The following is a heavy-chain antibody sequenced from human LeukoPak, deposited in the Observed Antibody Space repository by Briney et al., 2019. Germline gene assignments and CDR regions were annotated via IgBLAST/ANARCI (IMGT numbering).Heavy chain of an antibody. V-gene: IGHV1-18*04. CDR3: ARVPVVAARPPRNWFDP. CDR2: ISAYNGNT. CDR1: GYTFTSYY. J-gene: IGHJ5*02. Sequence: VASVKVSCKASGYTFTSYYMHWVRQAPGQGLEWMGWISAYNGNTNYAQKLQGRVTMTTDTSTSTAYMELRSLRSDDTAVYYCARVPVVAARPPRNWFDPWGQGTLVTVSS. D-gene: IGHD6-6*01.